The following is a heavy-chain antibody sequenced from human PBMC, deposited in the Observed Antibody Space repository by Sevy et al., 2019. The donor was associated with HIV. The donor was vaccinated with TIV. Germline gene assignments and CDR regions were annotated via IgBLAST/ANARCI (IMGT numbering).Heavy chain of an antibody. V-gene: IGHV4-59*13. D-gene: IGHD3-22*01. CDR2: LYYSGST. CDR1: GGSISSYY. Sequence: SETLSLTCTVSGGSISSYYWSWIRQPPGKGLEWIGYLYYSGSTNYNPSLRSRVIMSVDTYKNQFSLKLSSVTAADTAVYYCARGDYDRPGRRWGKWFDSWGQGTLVTVSS. J-gene: IGHJ5*01. CDR3: ARGDYDRPGRRWGKWFDS.